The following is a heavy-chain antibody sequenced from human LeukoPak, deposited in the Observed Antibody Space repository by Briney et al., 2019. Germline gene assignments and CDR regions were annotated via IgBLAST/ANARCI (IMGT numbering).Heavy chain of an antibody. V-gene: IGHV3-7*04. Sequence: GGSLRLSCAASAFTFTSYWLSWARQAPGKGLEWLANIKQDGSEKYYADSVKGRFTISRDNAKKSVYLQMNSLRAEDTAVYFCARDRPGGYFDYWGQGTLVTVSS. CDR1: AFTFTSYW. CDR2: IKQDGSEK. CDR3: ARDRPGGYFDY. D-gene: IGHD3-16*01. J-gene: IGHJ4*02.